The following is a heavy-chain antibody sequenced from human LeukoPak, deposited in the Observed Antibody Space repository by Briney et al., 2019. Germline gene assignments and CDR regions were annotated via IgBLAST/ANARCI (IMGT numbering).Heavy chain of an antibody. CDR1: GGSISSYY. Sequence: SETLSLTCTVAGGSISSYYWSWIRQPPGKGLEWIGYIYYSGSTNYNPSLKSRVTISVDTSKNQFSLKLSSVTAADTAVYYCAIGDGSRSWYVAFDIWGQGTMVTVSS. CDR3: AIGDGSRSWYVAFDI. CDR2: IYYSGST. J-gene: IGHJ3*02. D-gene: IGHD6-13*01. V-gene: IGHV4-59*01.